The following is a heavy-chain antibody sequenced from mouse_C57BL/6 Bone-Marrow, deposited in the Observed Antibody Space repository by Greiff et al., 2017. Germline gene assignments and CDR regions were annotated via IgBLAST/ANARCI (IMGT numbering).Heavy chain of an antibody. J-gene: IGHJ4*01. Sequence: VQLQQSGPVLVKPGASVKMSCKASGYTFTDYYMNWVKQSHGKSLEWIGVINPYNGGTSYNQKFKGKATLTVDKSSSTAYMEHNSLTTEDSAVYYCARGGVLLRSMDYWGQGTSVTVSS. CDR1: GYTFTDYY. D-gene: IGHD1-1*01. CDR2: INPYNGGT. CDR3: ARGGVLLRSMDY. V-gene: IGHV1-19*01.